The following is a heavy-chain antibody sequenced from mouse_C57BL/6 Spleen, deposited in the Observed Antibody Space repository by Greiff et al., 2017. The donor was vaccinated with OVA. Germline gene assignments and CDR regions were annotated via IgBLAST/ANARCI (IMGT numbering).Heavy chain of an antibody. CDR3: ARVSYYDGPFAY. J-gene: IGHJ3*01. Sequence: EVQLQQSGPELVKPGASVKISCKASGYTFTDYYMNWVKQSHGKSLEWIGDINPNNGGTSYNQKFKGKATLTVDKSSSTAYMELRSLTSEDSAVYYCARVSYYDGPFAYWGQGTLVTVSA. V-gene: IGHV1-26*01. CDR1: GYTFTDYY. CDR2: INPNNGGT. D-gene: IGHD1-1*02.